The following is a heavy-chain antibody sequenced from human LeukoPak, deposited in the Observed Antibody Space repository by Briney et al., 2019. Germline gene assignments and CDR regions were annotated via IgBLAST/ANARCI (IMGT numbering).Heavy chain of an antibody. CDR3: ATGGGYSGYRRYYYMDV. V-gene: IGHV1-18*01. D-gene: IGHD5-12*01. CDR2: ISAYNGNT. CDR1: GYTFTSYG. J-gene: IGHJ6*03. Sequence: ASVKVSCKASGYTFTSYGISWVRQAPGQGLEWMGWISAYNGNTNYAQKLQGRVTMTTDTSTSTAYMELRSLRSDDTAVYCCATGGGYSGYRRYYYMDVWGKGTTVTVSS.